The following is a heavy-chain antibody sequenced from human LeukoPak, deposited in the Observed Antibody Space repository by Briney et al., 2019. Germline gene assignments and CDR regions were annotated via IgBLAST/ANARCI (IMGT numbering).Heavy chain of an antibody. J-gene: IGHJ4*02. CDR1: GFTFSSYS. CDR2: ISSSSSYI. V-gene: IGHV3-21*04. Sequence: PGGSLRLSCAASGFTFSSYSMNWVRQAPGKGLEWVSSISSSSSYIYYADSVKGRFTISRDNAKNSLYLQMSSLRAEDTAVYYCAREGCSGGSCYSDYWGQGTLVTVSS. CDR3: AREGCSGGSCYSDY. D-gene: IGHD2-15*01.